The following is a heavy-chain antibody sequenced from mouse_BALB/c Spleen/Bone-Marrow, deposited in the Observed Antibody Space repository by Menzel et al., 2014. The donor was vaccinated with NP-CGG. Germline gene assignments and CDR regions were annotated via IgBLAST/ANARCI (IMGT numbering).Heavy chain of an antibody. D-gene: IGHD4-1*01. V-gene: IGHV4-1*02. Sequence: EVKLVESGGGLVQPGGSLKLSCAASGFDFSRYWMSWVRQAPGKRLEWIGEINPDSSTINYTPSLKDKFIISRDNAKNTLYLQMSKVRSEDTALYYCARNWDVRFDYWGQGTTLTVSS. CDR2: INPDSSTI. CDR3: ARNWDVRFDY. J-gene: IGHJ2*01. CDR1: GFDFSRYW.